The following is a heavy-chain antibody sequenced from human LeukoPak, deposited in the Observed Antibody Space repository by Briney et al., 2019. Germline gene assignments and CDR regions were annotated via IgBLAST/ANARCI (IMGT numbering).Heavy chain of an antibody. CDR2: ISDDGSNK. CDR3: AKDSSIAVAGEGGTLIH. J-gene: IGHJ4*02. Sequence: SLRLSCAASGFTFSSYGMHWVRQAPGHRLEWVAVISDDGSNKYYADYVQGRFTISRDTSKSTRYMQMNGLSGEDTAVYYCAKDSSIAVAGEGGTLIHWGQGTMVTVCS. V-gene: IGHV3-30*18. D-gene: IGHD6-19*01. CDR1: GFTFSSYG.